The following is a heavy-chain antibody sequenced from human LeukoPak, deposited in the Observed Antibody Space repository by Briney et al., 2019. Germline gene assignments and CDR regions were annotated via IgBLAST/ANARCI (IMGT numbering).Heavy chain of an antibody. CDR3: ASAGVGTMIVRGFDY. V-gene: IGHV4-30-2*01. CDR2: IYHSGST. CDR1: GGSISSGGYS. Sequence: PSQTLSLTCAVSGGSISSGGYSWSWIRQPPGKGLEWIGYIYHSGSTYYNPSLKSRVTISVDRSKNQFSLKLSSVTAADTAVYYCASAGVGTMIVRGFDYWGQGTLVTVPS. D-gene: IGHD3-22*01. J-gene: IGHJ4*02.